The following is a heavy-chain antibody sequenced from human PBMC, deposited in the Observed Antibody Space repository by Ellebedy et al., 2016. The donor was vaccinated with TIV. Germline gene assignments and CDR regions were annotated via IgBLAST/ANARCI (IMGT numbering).Heavy chain of an antibody. J-gene: IGHJ5*02. D-gene: IGHD4-17*01. CDR1: GFTFNTYA. V-gene: IGHV3-23*01. Sequence: PGGSLRLSCAASGFTFNTYAMSWVRQAPGKGLEWVSAITGSGGSTYYANSVKGRFTVSRDNSKNTLFLQMNSLRPEDTAVYYCATGISVNYGDYGEGKISWGQGTLVTVSS. CDR3: ATGISVNYGDYGEGKIS. CDR2: ITGSGGST.